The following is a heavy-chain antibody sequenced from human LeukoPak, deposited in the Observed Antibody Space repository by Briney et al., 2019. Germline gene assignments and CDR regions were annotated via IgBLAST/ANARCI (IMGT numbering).Heavy chain of an antibody. Sequence: PGRSLRLSCAASGFTFDDYAMHWVRQAPGNGLEWVSGISWNSGSIGYADSVKGRFTISRDNAKNSLYLQMNSLRAEDTALYYCAKSDRPRIAVAGTVVDYWGQGTLVTVSS. CDR3: AKSDRPRIAVAGTVVDY. V-gene: IGHV3-9*01. CDR2: ISWNSGSI. CDR1: GFTFDDYA. D-gene: IGHD6-19*01. J-gene: IGHJ4*02.